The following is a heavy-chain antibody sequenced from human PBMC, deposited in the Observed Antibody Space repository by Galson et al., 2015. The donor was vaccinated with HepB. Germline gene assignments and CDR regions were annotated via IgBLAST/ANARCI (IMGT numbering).Heavy chain of an antibody. CDR2: IDTNTGNP. V-gene: IGHV7-4-1*02. Sequence: SVKVSCKASGYTFTSYAMNWVRQAPGQGLEWMGWIDTNTGNPTYAQGFTGRFVFSLDTSVSTAYLQISSLKAEDTAVYYCARGSQLASHYYGSGSPFDYWGQGTLVTVSS. CDR1: GYTFTSYA. D-gene: IGHD3-10*01. CDR3: ARGSQLASHYYGSGSPFDY. J-gene: IGHJ4*02.